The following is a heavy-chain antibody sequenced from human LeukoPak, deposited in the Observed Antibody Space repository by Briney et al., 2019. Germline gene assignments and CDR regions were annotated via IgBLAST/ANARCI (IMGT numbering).Heavy chain of an antibody. CDR3: AKGYNGYDYAFDI. D-gene: IGHD5-12*01. J-gene: IGHJ3*02. V-gene: IGHV3-30*18. Sequence: GGSLRLSCTASGFTFGNPHGVHWVRQAPGKGLEWVAVISFDGSYIYYADSVKGRLTISRDNPKSTVYLQMSSLRDEDTAVYYCAKGYNGYDYAFDIWGQGTTVIVSS. CDR1: GFTFGNPHG. CDR2: ISFDGSYI.